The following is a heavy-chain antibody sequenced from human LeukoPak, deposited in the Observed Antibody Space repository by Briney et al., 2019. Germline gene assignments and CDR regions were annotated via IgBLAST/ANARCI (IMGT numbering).Heavy chain of an antibody. CDR3: ARITMVRGATLLDY. CDR1: GGSISNYY. CDR2: IYNRGNT. J-gene: IGHJ4*02. Sequence: SETLSLTCTVSGGSISNYYWSWIRQPPGRGLQWIGYIYNRGNTDYNPSLKSRVTISVDTSKNQFSLKLSSVTAADTAVYYCARITMVRGATLLDYWGQGTLVTVSS. V-gene: IGHV4-59*01. D-gene: IGHD3-10*01.